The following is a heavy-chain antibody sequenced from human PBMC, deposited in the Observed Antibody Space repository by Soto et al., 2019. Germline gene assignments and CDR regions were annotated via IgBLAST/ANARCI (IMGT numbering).Heavy chain of an antibody. J-gene: IGHJ5*02. CDR1: GYTFTGYY. V-gene: IGHV1-2*04. CDR3: AREDCSSTSCPGAFDP. Sequence: ASVKVSCKASGYTFTGYYMHWVRQAPGQGLEWMGWINPNSGGTNYAQKFQGWVTMTRDTSISTAYMELSRLRSDDTAVYYCAREDCSSTSCPGAFDPWGQGTLVTVSS. D-gene: IGHD2-2*01. CDR2: INPNSGGT.